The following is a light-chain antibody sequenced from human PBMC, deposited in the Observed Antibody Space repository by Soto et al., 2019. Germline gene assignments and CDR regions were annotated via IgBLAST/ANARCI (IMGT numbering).Light chain of an antibody. CDR2: GAS. CDR3: QQYGSSPRT. CDR1: QSISSF. Sequence: EIVLTQSPATLSLSPGERATLSCRASQSISSFLAWYQQKPGQAPRLLIYGASNRATGIPVRFSGSGSGTDFTLTISRLEPEDFAVYYCQQYGSSPRTFGQGTRLEIK. J-gene: IGKJ5*01. V-gene: IGKV3-20*01.